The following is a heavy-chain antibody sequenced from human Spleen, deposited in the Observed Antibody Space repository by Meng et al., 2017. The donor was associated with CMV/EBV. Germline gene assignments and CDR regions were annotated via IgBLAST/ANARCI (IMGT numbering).Heavy chain of an antibody. J-gene: IGHJ4*02. D-gene: IGHD4-17*01. CDR2: IYYSGTT. CDR1: GGSISSNNYY. V-gene: IGHV4-39*07. Sequence: SETLSLTCTVSGGSISSNNYYWDWIRQPPGKGLEWIGSIYYSGTTYYNPSLKSRVTISVDTSKNQFSLKLSSVTAADTAVYYCARGGMTTVTDGHFFVVYWGQGTLVTVSS. CDR3: ARGGMTTVTDGHFFVVY.